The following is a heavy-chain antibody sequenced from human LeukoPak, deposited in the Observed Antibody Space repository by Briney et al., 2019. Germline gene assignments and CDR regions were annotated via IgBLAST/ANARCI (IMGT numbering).Heavy chain of an antibody. CDR2: ISYDGSNK. V-gene: IGHV3-30*03. CDR1: GFTFSSYG. D-gene: IGHD6-19*01. J-gene: IGHJ3*02. CDR3: ASVAGSFAFDI. Sequence: GRSLRLSCAASGFTFSSYGMHWVRQAPGKGLEWVAVISYDGSNKYYADSVKGRFTISRDNSKNTLYLQMNSLRAEDTAVYYCASVAGSFAFDIWGKGQWSPSLQ.